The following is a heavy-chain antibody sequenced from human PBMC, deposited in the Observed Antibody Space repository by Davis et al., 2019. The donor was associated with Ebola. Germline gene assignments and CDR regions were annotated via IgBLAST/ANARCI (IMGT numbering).Heavy chain of an antibody. J-gene: IGHJ4*02. Sequence: PSETLSLTCTVSGDSISSGGYYWTWLRLLPGKGLEWIGYVFYSGSTYYNPSLKSRLTIGIDTSKNQFSLEMNSVTGADTAVYYCAKEMDVTKPYDHWGQGTLVTVSS. CDR1: GDSISSGGYY. V-gene: IGHV4-31*03. CDR3: AKEMDVTKPYDH. CDR2: VFYSGST. D-gene: IGHD2-21*02.